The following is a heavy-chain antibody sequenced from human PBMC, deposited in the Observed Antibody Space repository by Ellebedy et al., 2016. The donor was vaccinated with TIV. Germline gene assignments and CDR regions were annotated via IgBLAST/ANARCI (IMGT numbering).Heavy chain of an antibody. CDR2: RKQDGSDK. D-gene: IGHD2-2*03. Sequence: GESLKISCEASGCTYSYYWMSWVRQAPGKGLEWLANRKQDGSDKNYMDSVKGRFSISRDNSKNSLYLQMDSLTAEDTAVYYCVRGSGYCTSNTYSDNWGQGTLVTVSS. CDR1: GCTYSYYW. CDR3: VRGSGYCTSNTYSDN. J-gene: IGHJ4*02. V-gene: IGHV3-7*03.